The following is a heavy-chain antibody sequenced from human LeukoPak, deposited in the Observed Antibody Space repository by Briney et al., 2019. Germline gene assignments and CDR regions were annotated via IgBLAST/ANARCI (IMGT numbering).Heavy chain of an antibody. J-gene: IGHJ4*02. V-gene: IGHV4-34*01. D-gene: IGHD4-17*01. CDR2: INHSGST. CDR1: GRFLMGYH. Sequence: SETLSLTCTVYGRFLMGYHGRWLRQPPGKGLEWIGEINHSGSTNYNPSLKSLVTISVDTSKNQFSLKLSSVTAAANSVYYCAKGGSGDYVNWGQGALVTVSS. CDR3: AKGGSGDYVN.